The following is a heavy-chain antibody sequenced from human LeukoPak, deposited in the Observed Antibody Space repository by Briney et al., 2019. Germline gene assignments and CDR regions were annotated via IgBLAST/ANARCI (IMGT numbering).Heavy chain of an antibody. Sequence: NSSETLSLTCAVYGGSFSGYYWSWIRQPPGKGLEWIGEINHSGSTNYNPSLKSRVTISVDTSKNQFSLKLSSVTAADTAVYYCARGIRSYYDSSGIYYFDYWGQGTLVTVSS. CDR2: INHSGST. D-gene: IGHD3-22*01. CDR3: ARGIRSYYDSSGIYYFDY. V-gene: IGHV4-34*01. J-gene: IGHJ4*02. CDR1: GGSFSGYY.